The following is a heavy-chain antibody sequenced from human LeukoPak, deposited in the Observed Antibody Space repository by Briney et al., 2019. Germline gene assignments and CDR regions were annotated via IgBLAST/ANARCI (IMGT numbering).Heavy chain of an antibody. Sequence: SETLSLTCTVSGGSISSHYWSWIRQPPGKGLEWIGYIYYSGSTNYNPSPKSRVTISVDTSKNQFSLKLSSVTAADTAVYYCARVVQADTAWGFYYYMDVWGKGTTVTVSS. J-gene: IGHJ6*03. D-gene: IGHD5-18*01. CDR2: IYYSGST. V-gene: IGHV4-59*11. CDR3: ARVVQADTAWGFYYYMDV. CDR1: GGSISSHY.